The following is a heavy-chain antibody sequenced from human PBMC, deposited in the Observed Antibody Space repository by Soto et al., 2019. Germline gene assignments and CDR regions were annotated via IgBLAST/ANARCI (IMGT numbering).Heavy chain of an antibody. V-gene: IGHV3-30-3*01. CDR1: GFTFSSYA. CDR2: ISYAGSNK. CDR3: ARESYYYAFDI. J-gene: IGHJ3*02. Sequence: PGRSLRLSCAASGFTFSSYAMHCVRQAPCKGLEWEAVISYAGSNKYYADSVKGRFTISRDNSKNTLYLQMNSLRAEDTAVYYCARESYYYAFDIWAQGTMVTVSS. D-gene: IGHD1-26*01.